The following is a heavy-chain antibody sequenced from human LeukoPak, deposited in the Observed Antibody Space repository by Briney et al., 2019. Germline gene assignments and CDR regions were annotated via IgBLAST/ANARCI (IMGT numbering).Heavy chain of an antibody. D-gene: IGHD3-10*01. Sequence: SETLSLTCTVSGDSISSYSWSWVRQPPGRGLEWIGYVYYSGSTTYNPSLKSRVTISLDTSNNQFSLKLSSVTAADTAVYYCTGDYGSGSYRFDYWGQGTLVTVSS. CDR1: GDSISSYS. CDR2: VYYSGST. CDR3: TGDYGSGSYRFDY. J-gene: IGHJ4*02. V-gene: IGHV4-59*12.